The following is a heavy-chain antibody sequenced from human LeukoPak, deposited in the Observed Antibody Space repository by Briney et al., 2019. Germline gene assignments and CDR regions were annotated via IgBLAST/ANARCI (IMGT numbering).Heavy chain of an antibody. CDR1: GYTFTGYY. J-gene: IGHJ4*02. Sequence: ASVKVSCKASGYTFTGYYMHWVRQAPGQGLEWMGWINPNSGGTNYAQKFQGRVTMTRDTSISTAYMELSRLGSDDTAVYYCATKTADFRSGYYPYWGQGTLVTVSS. CDR3: ATKTADFRSGYYPY. CDR2: INPNSGGT. D-gene: IGHD3-3*01. V-gene: IGHV1-2*02.